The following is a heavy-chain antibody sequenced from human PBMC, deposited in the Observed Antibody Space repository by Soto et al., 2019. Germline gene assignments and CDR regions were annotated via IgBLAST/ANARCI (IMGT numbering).Heavy chain of an antibody. V-gene: IGHV4-59*01. CDR3: ARDKKYYDSSGYYSPPLVYYYGMDV. CDR2: IYYSGST. Sequence: SETLSLTCTVSGGSICSYYWSWIRQPPGKGLEWIGYIYYSGSTNYNPSLKSRVTISVDTSKNQFSLKLSSVTAADTAVYYCARDKKYYDSSGYYSPPLVYYYGMDVWGQGTTVTV. J-gene: IGHJ6*02. CDR1: GGSICSYY. D-gene: IGHD3-22*01.